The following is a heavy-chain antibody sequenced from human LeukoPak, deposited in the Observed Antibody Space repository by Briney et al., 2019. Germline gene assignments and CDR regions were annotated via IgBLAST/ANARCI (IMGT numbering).Heavy chain of an antibody. CDR1: GGTFSSYA. J-gene: IGHJ4*02. CDR2: IIPILGIA. Sequence: SVKVSCKASGGTFSSYAISWVRQAPGQGLEWMGRIIPILGIANYAQKFQGRVTITADKSTSTAYMELSSLRSEDTAVYYCARAPTYYYDSSGLDYWGQGTLVTVSS. CDR3: ARAPTYYYDSSGLDY. V-gene: IGHV1-69*04. D-gene: IGHD3-22*01.